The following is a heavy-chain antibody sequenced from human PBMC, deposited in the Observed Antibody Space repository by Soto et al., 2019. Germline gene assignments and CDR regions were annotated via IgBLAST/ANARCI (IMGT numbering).Heavy chain of an antibody. CDR2: ISNTGNT. V-gene: IGHV4-61*03. Sequence: SETLSLTCAVSRGSGRSDNYYWTWIRQTPGKGLEWLGFISNTGNTKYNPSLKSRVTISLDTSKNHFSLRLTSVTAADTAVYYCAREIPRDSYNFASGAMHVSGQRTSVTVS. CDR3: AREIPRDSYNFASGAMHV. D-gene: IGHD5-12*01. CDR1: RGSGRSDNYY. J-gene: IGHJ6*02.